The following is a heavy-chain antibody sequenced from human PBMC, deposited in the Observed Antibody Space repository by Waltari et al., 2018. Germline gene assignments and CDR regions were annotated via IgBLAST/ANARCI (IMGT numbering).Heavy chain of an antibody. CDR3: ATADYVGRLIHHIEN. D-gene: IGHD4-17*01. Sequence: QVQLQQWGEGLLQPSETLSLTCAVYGESFSGSYCNWIRQSPGKGLEWIGEINHSGTTNYNPSLKSRVTISVDTSKNQFSLRLTSMTAADTAVYYCATADYVGRLIHHIENWGQGTLVTVSS. CDR1: GESFSGSY. J-gene: IGHJ4*02. CDR2: INHSGTT. V-gene: IGHV4-34*01.